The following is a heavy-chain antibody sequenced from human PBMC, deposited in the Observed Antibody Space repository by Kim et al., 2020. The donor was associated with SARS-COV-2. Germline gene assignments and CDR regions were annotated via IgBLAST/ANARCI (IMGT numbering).Heavy chain of an antibody. D-gene: IGHD5-18*01. CDR3: TTDPHLQLWGEAFDI. CDR1: GFTFSNAW. CDR2: LKSKTDGGTT. J-gene: IGHJ3*02. V-gene: IGHV3-15*01. Sequence: GVSLRLSCAASGFTFSNAWMSWVRQAPGKGLEWVGRLKSKTDGGTTDYAAPVKGRFTISRDDSKNTLYLQMNSLKTEDTAVYYCTTDPHLQLWGEAFDIWGQGTMVTVSS.